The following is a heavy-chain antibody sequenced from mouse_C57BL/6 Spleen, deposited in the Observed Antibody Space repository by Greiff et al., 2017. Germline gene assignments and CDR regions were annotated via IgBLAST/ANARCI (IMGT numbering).Heavy chain of an antibody. CDR3: ARVGVWSYFDY. CDR1: GFTFTDYY. V-gene: IGHV7-3*01. J-gene: IGHJ2*01. D-gene: IGHD2-10*02. CDR2: IRNKANGYTT. Sequence: EVHLVESGGGLVQPGGSLSLSCAASGFTFTDYYMSWVRQPPGKALEWLGFIRNKANGYTTEYSASVKGRFTISRDNSQSILYLQMNALRAEDSATYYCARVGVWSYFDYWGQGTTLTVSS.